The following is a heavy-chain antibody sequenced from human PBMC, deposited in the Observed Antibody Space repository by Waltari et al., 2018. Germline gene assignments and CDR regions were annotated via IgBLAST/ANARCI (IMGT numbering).Heavy chain of an antibody. D-gene: IGHD3-16*01. V-gene: IGHV1-46*01. Sequence: QVQLVQSGAEVRQPGASVKVSCKASGYTFRNYYIHWVRQAPGQGLEYLGRIDPSGGRTTYTQKFQGRITMTMDTSTTTVYMEINSLRSEDTAIYYCARGRTESLWALIVYWGQGTLLTVSS. CDR2: IDPSGGRT. CDR1: GYTFRNYY. J-gene: IGHJ4*02. CDR3: ARGRTESLWALIVY.